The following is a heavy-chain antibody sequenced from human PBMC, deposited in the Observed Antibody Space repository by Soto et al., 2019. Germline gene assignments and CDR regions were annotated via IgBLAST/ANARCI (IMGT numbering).Heavy chain of an antibody. CDR1: GFTFNSLA. D-gene: IGHD2-15*01. CDR3: AKDAGSVCSGGSCYFQAPDY. V-gene: IGHV3-23*01. J-gene: IGHJ4*02. CDR2: ISGSGGST. Sequence: LRLSCAASGFTFNSLAMSWVRQAPGKGLEWVSSISGSGGSTYYADSVRGRFTISRDNSKNTLYVQMNSLRVEDTAVYYSAKDAGSVCSGGSCYFQAPDYWGQGTLVTVSS.